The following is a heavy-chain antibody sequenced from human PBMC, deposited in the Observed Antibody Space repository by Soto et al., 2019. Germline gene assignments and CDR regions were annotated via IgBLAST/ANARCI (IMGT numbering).Heavy chain of an antibody. Sequence: VQLVQSGAEVKTPGASVTVSCKASGYVFTSYAIHWVRQAPGQRPEWVGWIDAGTGDTKYSQKFQGRVTITKDTSATTAYMRLSSLRYEDTAMYFCARADFGWLFYHWGQGTLVTVSS. D-gene: IGHD3-9*01. V-gene: IGHV1-3*01. CDR2: IDAGTGDT. CDR3: ARADFGWLFYH. J-gene: IGHJ5*02. CDR1: GYVFTSYA.